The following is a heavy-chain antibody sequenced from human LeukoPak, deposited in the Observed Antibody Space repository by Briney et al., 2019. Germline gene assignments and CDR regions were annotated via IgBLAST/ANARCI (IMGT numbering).Heavy chain of an antibody. CDR1: GFTFSSYS. Sequence: GGSLRLSCAASGFTFSSYSMNWVRQAPGKGLEWVSYISGSSSNIYYADSVKGRFTISRDNAKNSLYLQMNSLRVEDTAVYYCARAPTVLVGYCSSSSCQADYWGQGTLVTVSS. D-gene: IGHD2-2*01. CDR2: ISGSSSNI. J-gene: IGHJ4*02. V-gene: IGHV3-48*01. CDR3: ARAPTVLVGYCSSSSCQADY.